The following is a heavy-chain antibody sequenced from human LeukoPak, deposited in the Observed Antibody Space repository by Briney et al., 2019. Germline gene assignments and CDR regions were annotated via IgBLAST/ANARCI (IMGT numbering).Heavy chain of an antibody. CDR1: GFTFSSYS. CDR3: ARDLRYCGGDCYPIDAFDI. Sequence: GGSLRLSCAASGFTFSSYSMNWVRQAPGKGLEWVSYISSSSNTIYYADSVKGRFTISRDNAKNSLYVQMNSLRAEDTAVYYCARDLRYCGGDCYPIDAFDIWGQGTMVTVSS. V-gene: IGHV3-48*01. J-gene: IGHJ3*02. D-gene: IGHD2-21*02. CDR2: ISSSSNTI.